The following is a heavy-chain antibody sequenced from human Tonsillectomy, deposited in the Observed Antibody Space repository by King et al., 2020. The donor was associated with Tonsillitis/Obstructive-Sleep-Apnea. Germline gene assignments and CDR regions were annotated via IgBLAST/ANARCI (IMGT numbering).Heavy chain of an antibody. J-gene: IGHJ3*02. CDR1: GFTFSSYG. Sequence: VQLVESGGGVVQPGRSLRLSCAASGFTFSSYGMHWVRQAPGKGLEWVAVIWYDGSNKYYADSVKGRFTISRENSKNTVYLQMNSLGAEDTAGYYCARDFPSRIAAALEAFDIWGQGTMVTVSS. V-gene: IGHV3-33*01. CDR3: ARDFPSRIAAALEAFDI. CDR2: IWYDGSNK. D-gene: IGHD6-13*01.